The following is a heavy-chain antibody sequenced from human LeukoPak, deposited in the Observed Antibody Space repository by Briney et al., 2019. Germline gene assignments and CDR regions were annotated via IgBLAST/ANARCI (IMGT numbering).Heavy chain of an antibody. CDR3: ARDSSGWYRSFDY. V-gene: IGHV4-59*02. Sequence: SETLSLTCTVSGGSVSGYYWSWIRQPPGKGLEWIGYIYYSGSTSYNPSLKSRVTISLDTSKNHFSLKLSSVTAADTAVYYCARDSSGWYRSFDYWGRGTLVTVSS. CDR1: GGSVSGYY. D-gene: IGHD6-19*01. CDR2: IYYSGST. J-gene: IGHJ4*02.